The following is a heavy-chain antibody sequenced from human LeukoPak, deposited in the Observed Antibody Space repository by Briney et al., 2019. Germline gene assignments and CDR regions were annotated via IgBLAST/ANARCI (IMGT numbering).Heavy chain of an antibody. D-gene: IGHD3-22*01. CDR2: IRYDGSNK. J-gene: IGHJ4*02. Sequence: PGRSLRLSCAASGFTFSSYGMHWVRQAPGKGLEWVAVIRYDGSNKYFADSVSGRFTISRDNSKNTLYLQMDSLRAEDTAVYYCARDTYYYASSGYPNRHFDYWGQGTLVTVSS. CDR3: ARDTYYYASSGYPNRHFDY. V-gene: IGHV3-33*01. CDR1: GFTFSSYG.